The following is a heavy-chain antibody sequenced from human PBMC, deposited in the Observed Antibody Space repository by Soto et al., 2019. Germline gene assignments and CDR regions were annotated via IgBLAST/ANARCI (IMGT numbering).Heavy chain of an antibody. J-gene: IGHJ4*02. Sequence: SVKGSCKASGGTFSSYGISWVRQAPGQGLEWMGGIIPIFDTANYAQKFQGRVTITADKSTSTAYMELSSLRSEDTAVYFCASAPGIAAAGLDYWGPGTLATVSS. CDR2: IIPIFDTA. CDR3: ASAPGIAAAGLDY. D-gene: IGHD6-13*01. CDR1: GGTFSSYG. V-gene: IGHV1-69*06.